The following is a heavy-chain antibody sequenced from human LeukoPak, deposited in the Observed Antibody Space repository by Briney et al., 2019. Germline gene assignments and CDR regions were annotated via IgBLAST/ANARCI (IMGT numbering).Heavy chain of an antibody. CDR1: GFTFSTSW. Sequence: GGSLRLSCAASGFTFSTSWMHWVRQAPGKGLVWVSRINPDGSSTDYADSVKGRFTISRDNAKNTLYLQMNSLRAEDAAVYYCVRDMGFYDKVWGQGTLVTVSS. CDR2: INPDGSST. CDR3: VRDMGFYDKV. D-gene: IGHD3-22*01. J-gene: IGHJ4*02. V-gene: IGHV3-74*01.